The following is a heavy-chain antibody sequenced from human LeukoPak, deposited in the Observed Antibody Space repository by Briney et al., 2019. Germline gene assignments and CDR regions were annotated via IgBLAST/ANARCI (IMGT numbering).Heavy chain of an antibody. J-gene: IGHJ5*02. CDR2: INTDGSST. CDR3: AREGRSGSRNNWFDP. V-gene: IGHV3-74*01. D-gene: IGHD1-26*01. Sequence: GRSLRLSCAASGFTFSSYWMHWVRQAPGKGLVWVSRINTDGSSTSYADSVKGRFTISRDNAKNTLYLQMNSLRAEDTAVYYCAREGRSGSRNNWFDPWGQGTLVTVSS. CDR1: GFTFSSYW.